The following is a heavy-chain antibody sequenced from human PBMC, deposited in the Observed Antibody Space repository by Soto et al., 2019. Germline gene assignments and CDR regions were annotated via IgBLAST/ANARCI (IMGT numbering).Heavy chain of an antibody. J-gene: IGHJ5*02. CDR1: GASISSIYYF. CDR3: ARVMAAMQNWLGP. V-gene: IGHV4-30-4*01. Sequence: PSATLSLTSPVSGASISSIYYFWGWIRMPPGKGLEWIGFIYHTGTTYYNPSLRSRVTISIDTSKSQFSMKLNSVTAADTAVYYCARVMAAMQNWLGPWGQGTLVTVS. CDR2: IYHTGTT. D-gene: IGHD2-2*01.